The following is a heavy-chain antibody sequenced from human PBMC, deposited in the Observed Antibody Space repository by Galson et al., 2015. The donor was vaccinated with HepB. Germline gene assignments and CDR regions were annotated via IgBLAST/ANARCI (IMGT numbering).Heavy chain of an antibody. CDR3: ARHEWLQWVTGVDY. J-gene: IGHJ4*02. CDR1: GYSFTSYG. Sequence: SGAEVTKPGASLRISSKGSGYSFTSYGISWVRKMPGKGLEWMGRIDPSDSHTNYSLTFQVHVTISANKSIITAYLQWSSLKASDTAMYYCARHEWLQWVTGVDYWGQGTLVTVSS. V-gene: IGHV5-10-1*01. D-gene: IGHD5-24*01. CDR2: IDPSDSHT.